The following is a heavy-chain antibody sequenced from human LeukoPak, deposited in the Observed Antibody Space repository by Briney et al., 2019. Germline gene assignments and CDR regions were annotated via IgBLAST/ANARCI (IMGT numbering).Heavy chain of an antibody. CDR2: IIPILGIA. CDR3: ARESYGDYPAAGYYFDY. V-gene: IGHV1-69*04. Sequence: VASVKVSCKASGGTFSSYAISWVRQAPGQGLEWMGRIIPILGIANYAQKFQGRVTITADKSTSTAYMELSSLRSEDTAVYYCARESYGDYPAAGYYFDYWGQGTLVTVSS. J-gene: IGHJ4*02. CDR1: GGTFSSYA. D-gene: IGHD4-17*01.